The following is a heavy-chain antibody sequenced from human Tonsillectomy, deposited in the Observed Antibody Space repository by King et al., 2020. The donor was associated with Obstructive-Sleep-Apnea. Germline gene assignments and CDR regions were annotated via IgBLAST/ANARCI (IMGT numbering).Heavy chain of an antibody. CDR1: GFTFSSYS. CDR3: ARGRGGHLMDYLDY. V-gene: IGHV3-21*01. CDR2: ISSSGNYI. Sequence: VQLVESGGGLVKPGGSLRLSCAASGFTFSSYSMNWVRQAPGKGLEWVSSISSSGNYIYYADSVKGRFTISRDNAKKSLYLQMNSLRGDDTAVYYCARGRGGHLMDYLDYWGQGTLVTVSS. J-gene: IGHJ4*02. D-gene: IGHD2-2*03.